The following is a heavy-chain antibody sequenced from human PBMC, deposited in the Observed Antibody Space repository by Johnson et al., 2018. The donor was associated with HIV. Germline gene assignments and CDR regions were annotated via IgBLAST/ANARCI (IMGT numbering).Heavy chain of an antibody. CDR1: GFTFSSYA. D-gene: IGHD6-6*01. CDR2: ISYDGSNK. CDR3: ARVYSSSSAHAFDI. Sequence: QVQLVESGGGVVQPGRSLRLSCAASGFTFSSYAMHWVRQAPGKGLEWVAVISYDGSNKYYADSVKGRFTISRDNSKNTLYLQMNSLRAEDTAVYYCARVYSSSSAHAFDIWGPGTLVTVSS. V-gene: IGHV3-30*04. J-gene: IGHJ3*02.